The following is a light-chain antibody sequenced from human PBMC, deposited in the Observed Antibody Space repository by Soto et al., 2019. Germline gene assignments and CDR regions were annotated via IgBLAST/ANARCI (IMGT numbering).Light chain of an antibody. CDR2: EVS. J-gene: IGLJ3*02. V-gene: IGLV2-14*01. CDR1: SNDVGGYAY. Sequence: ALTQPASVSGSPGQSITISCTGTSNDVGGYAYVSWYQQYPGKAPKLVISEVSNRPSGVSHRFSGSRSGNTASLTISGLQAEDEADYHCCSYTGNTTPVFGGGTKLTVL. CDR3: CSYTGNTTPV.